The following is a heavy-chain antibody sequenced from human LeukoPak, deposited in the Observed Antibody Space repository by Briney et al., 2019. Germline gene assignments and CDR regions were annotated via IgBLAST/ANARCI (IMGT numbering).Heavy chain of an antibody. J-gene: IGHJ6*03. CDR1: GGSIVNTY. V-gene: IGHV4-4*07. CDR2: VKSGGPT. Sequence: SASLSLTWTVSGGSIVNTYWGSIRQPAGNGLEWMGRVKSGGPTTSHPSFGSRATMSVNTSKNQVSLILSSVTAADTAVSFCARDYAAGYSRGYHRYYCYMDVWGKGTTVTVSS. CDR3: ARDYAAGYSRGYHRYYCYMDV. D-gene: IGHD6-25*01.